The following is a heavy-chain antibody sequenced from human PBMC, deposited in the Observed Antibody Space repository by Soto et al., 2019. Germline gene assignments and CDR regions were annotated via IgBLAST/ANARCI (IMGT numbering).Heavy chain of an antibody. V-gene: IGHV1-3*01. CDR2: ISVATGNT. CDR3: AREHDDWSGYSFDF. D-gene: IGHD3-3*01. Sequence: ASVKVSCKSSGFSFISYAIEWVRQAPGHRLEWMGWISVATGNTKYSQQFQGRVTITRDTSASTAYMELNGLTSDDTAIYYCAREHDDWSGYSFDFWGQGTLVTVSS. J-gene: IGHJ4*02. CDR1: GFSFISYA.